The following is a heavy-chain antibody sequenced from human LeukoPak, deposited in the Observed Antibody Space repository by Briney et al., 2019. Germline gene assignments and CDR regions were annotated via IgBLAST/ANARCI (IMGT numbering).Heavy chain of an antibody. CDR2: IRSTGGTT. D-gene: IGHD6-13*01. CDR1: GFTFSNYA. Sequence: GGSLRLSCAVSGFTFSNYAMSWVRQAPGKGLEWVSTIRSTGGTTYYADSVKGRFTISGDNSKNTLYLQMNSLRAEDTAIYYCAKEHMAAAVYYFDYWGQGTLVTVSS. V-gene: IGHV3-23*01. CDR3: AKEHMAAAVYYFDY. J-gene: IGHJ4*02.